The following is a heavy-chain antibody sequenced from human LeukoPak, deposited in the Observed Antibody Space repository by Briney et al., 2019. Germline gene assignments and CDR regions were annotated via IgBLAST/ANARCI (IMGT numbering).Heavy chain of an antibody. J-gene: IGHJ5*02. CDR2: ISGSGGST. D-gene: IGHD2-2*01. V-gene: IGHV3-23*01. CDR1: GFTFSSYA. Sequence: PGGSLRLSCAASGFTFSSYAMNWVRQAPGKGLEWVSAISGSGGSTYYADSVKGRFTISRDNSKNTLYLQMNSLRAEDTAVYYCAKTGRVQGALNLPYNWVDPWGQGTLVTVSS. CDR3: AKTGRVQGALNLPYNWVDP.